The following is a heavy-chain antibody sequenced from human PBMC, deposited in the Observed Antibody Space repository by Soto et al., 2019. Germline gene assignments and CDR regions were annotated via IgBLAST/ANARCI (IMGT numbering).Heavy chain of an antibody. D-gene: IGHD2-2*01. CDR3: ARGGSSTPPNCYYYMDV. J-gene: IGHJ6*03. CDR1: GFTVSSNY. CDR2: IYSGGST. V-gene: IGHV3-53*01. Sequence: GGSLRLSCAASGFTVSSNYMSWVRQAPGKGLEWVSVIYSGGSTYYAESVKGRFTISSDNSKNTLYLQMSSLITEDTAGYYCARGGSSTPPNCYYYMDVWGKGTPVTVSS.